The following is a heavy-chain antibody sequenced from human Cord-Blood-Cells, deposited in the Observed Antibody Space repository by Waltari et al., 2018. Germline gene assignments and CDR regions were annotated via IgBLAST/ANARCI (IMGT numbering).Heavy chain of an antibody. D-gene: IGHD6-13*01. Sequence: QVQLVQSGAEVKKPGSSVKVSCKASGGTFSSYAISWVRQAPGQGLEWMGGINPILGIANYAQKFQGSVTITADESTSTAYMELSSLRSEDTAVYYCARGGVIAAAGTRTFNWFDPWGQGTLVTVSS. CDR3: ARGGVIAAAGTRTFNWFDP. J-gene: IGHJ5*02. CDR2: INPILGIA. CDR1: GGTFSSYA. V-gene: IGHV1-69*04.